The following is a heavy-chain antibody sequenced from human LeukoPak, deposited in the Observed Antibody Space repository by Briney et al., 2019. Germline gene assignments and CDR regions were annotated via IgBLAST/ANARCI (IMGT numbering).Heavy chain of an antibody. V-gene: IGHV3-30-3*01. CDR2: ISLDGSTK. CDR1: GFMFSTYA. Sequence: GGSLRLSCAASGFMFSTYAMHWVRQAPGKGLEWVAVISLDGSTKYYADPVKGRFTISRDNSKNTLCLQMDNLRPEDTAVFHCARDGDYSSSSEDFDYWGQGTLVTVSS. J-gene: IGHJ4*02. D-gene: IGHD6-6*01. CDR3: ARDGDYSSSSEDFDY.